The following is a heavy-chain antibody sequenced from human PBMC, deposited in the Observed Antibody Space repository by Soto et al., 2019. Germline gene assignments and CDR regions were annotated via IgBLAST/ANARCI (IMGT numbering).Heavy chain of an antibody. D-gene: IGHD6-13*01. J-gene: IGHJ6*02. CDR2: IIPIFGTA. Sequence: ASVKVSCKASGGTFSNYAISWVRQAPEQGLEWMGGIIPIFGTANYAQKFQGRVTITADESTSTAYMELSSLRSEDTAVYYCARDLPGIAAAGTYRDYYYGMDVWGQGTTVTVSS. CDR1: GGTFSNYA. CDR3: ARDLPGIAAAGTYRDYYYGMDV. V-gene: IGHV1-69*13.